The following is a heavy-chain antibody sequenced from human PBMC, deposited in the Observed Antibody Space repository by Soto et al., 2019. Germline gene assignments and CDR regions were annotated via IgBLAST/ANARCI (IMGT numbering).Heavy chain of an antibody. D-gene: IGHD6-13*01. CDR2: IHNSGSS. V-gene: IGHV4-4*07. CDR1: GGSISEYY. Sequence: AETLSLTCTVSGGSISEYYWSWIRQPAGKELEWLGRIHNSGSSAYNPSLKSRLTMSTDTSKNQFSLNLSSVTAADTAVYYCAKGGASSKWLDPWGQGILVTVS. J-gene: IGHJ5*02. CDR3: AKGGASSKWLDP.